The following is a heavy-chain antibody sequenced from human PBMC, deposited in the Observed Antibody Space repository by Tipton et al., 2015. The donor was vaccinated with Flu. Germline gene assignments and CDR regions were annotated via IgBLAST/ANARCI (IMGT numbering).Heavy chain of an antibody. D-gene: IGHD3-16*02. Sequence: TLSLTCTVSGGSMSNNFWSWFRQPAGKGLEWIGRIYTSGSTNYNASLKSRVTMSVDTSKNQFSLKLSSVTVADTAVYYCARDYLLGDLSFFDNWGQGTLVTVSS. V-gene: IGHV4-4*07. CDR1: GGSMSNNF. CDR3: ARDYLLGDLSFFDN. J-gene: IGHJ4*02. CDR2: IYTSGST.